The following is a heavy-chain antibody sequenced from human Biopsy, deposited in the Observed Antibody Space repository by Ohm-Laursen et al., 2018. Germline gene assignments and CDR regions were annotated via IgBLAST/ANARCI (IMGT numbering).Heavy chain of an antibody. Sequence: PGTLSLTCTVSGDSIRNYYWGWIRQPPGKGLEWIGSISYTGSTHDNPSLTNRVTISVDTSKNQFSLKLYSLTAADTAVYYCARHAPSYSGSYWRYFDLWGRGTLVTVSS. CDR1: GDSIRNYY. D-gene: IGHD1-26*01. CDR2: ISYTGST. CDR3: ARHAPSYSGSYWRYFDL. V-gene: IGHV4-39*01. J-gene: IGHJ2*01.